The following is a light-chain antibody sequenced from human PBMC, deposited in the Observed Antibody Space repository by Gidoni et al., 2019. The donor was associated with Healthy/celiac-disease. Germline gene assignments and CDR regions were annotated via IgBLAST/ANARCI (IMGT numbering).Light chain of an antibody. CDR3: AAWDDSLSGPV. V-gene: IGLV1-47*02. Sequence: QSVLTQPPSASGTPGRRVTISCSGSSSNSGSNYVSWYQQLPGTAPKLLIYSNNQRPSGVPDRFSGYKSGTSASRDISGLRSEDEADYYCAAWDDSLSGPVFGGGTKLTVL. J-gene: IGLJ3*02. CDR2: SNN. CDR1: SSNSGSNY.